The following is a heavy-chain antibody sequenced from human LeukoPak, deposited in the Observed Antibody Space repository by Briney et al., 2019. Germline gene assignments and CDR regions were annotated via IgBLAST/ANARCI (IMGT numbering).Heavy chain of an antibody. V-gene: IGHV3-48*03. CDR2: ISSSGSTI. Sequence: GGSLRLSCAASGFTFSSYEMNWVRQAPGKGLEWVSYISSSGSTIYYADSVKGRFTISRDNAKNSLYLQMNSLRAEDTAVYYCARGRRYSRNAFDIWGQGTMVTVSS. CDR1: GFTFSSYE. J-gene: IGHJ3*02. CDR3: ARGRRYSRNAFDI. D-gene: IGHD5-18*01.